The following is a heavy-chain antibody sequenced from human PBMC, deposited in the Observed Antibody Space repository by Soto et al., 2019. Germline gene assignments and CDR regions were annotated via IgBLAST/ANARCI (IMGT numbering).Heavy chain of an antibody. J-gene: IGHJ4*02. CDR2: SYSAGST. D-gene: IGHD5-18*01. CDR1: GLTVSSSY. Sequence: GGSLRLSCAASGLTVSSSYMRWVRQAPGKGLQWVSVSYSAGSTYYANSVKGRFTISRDISTNMVYLQMSSLTDEDMAVYYCARAREPEYSSARFFDIWGQGALVTVSS. V-gene: IGHV3-53*01. CDR3: ARAREPEYSSARFFDI.